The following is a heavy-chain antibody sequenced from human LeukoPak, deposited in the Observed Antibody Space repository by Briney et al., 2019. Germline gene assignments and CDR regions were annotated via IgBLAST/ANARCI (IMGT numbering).Heavy chain of an antibody. Sequence: SETLSLTCTVSGGSISSSSYYWGWIRQPPGKWLEWIGSIYYSGSTYYNPSLKSRVTISVDTSKNQFSLKLSSVTAADTAVYYCASIAAADVDYWGQGTLVTVSS. CDR3: ASIAAADVDY. V-gene: IGHV4-39*01. D-gene: IGHD6-13*01. CDR2: IYYSGST. CDR1: GGSISSSSYY. J-gene: IGHJ4*02.